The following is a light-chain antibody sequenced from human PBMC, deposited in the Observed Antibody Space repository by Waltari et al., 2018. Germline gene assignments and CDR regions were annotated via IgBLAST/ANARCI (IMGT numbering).Light chain of an antibody. CDR1: QGFLSRSNNKNY. V-gene: IGKV4-1*01. CDR3: QHYYSTPLA. Sequence: DIVMTQSPDSLAVSLGERATINCRSSQGFLSRSNNKNYLAWYQRKQGQPPKLLLYWASTRESGVPDRFSGSGSGTDFTLTISSLQAEDVAVYYCQHYYSTPLAFGGGTKVEIK. J-gene: IGKJ4*01. CDR2: WAS.